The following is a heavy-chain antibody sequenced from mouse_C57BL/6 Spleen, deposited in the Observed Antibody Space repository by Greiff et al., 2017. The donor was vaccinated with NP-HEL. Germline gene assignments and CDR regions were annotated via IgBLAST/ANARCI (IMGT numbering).Heavy chain of an antibody. CDR3: ARPDYYGSGGFAY. CDR2: IHPNSGST. D-gene: IGHD1-1*01. J-gene: IGHJ3*01. Sequence: QVQLQQPGAELVKPGASVKLSCKASGYTFTSYWMHWVKQRPGQGLEWIGMIHPNSGSTNYNEKFKRKATLTVDKSSSTAYMQLSSLTSEDSAVYYCARPDYYGSGGFAYWGQGTLVTVSA. CDR1: GYTFTSYW. V-gene: IGHV1-64*01.